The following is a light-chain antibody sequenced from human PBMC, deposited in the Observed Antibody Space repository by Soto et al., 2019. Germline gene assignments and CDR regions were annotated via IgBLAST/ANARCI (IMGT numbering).Light chain of an antibody. Sequence: QSALTQPASVSGSPGQSITISCTGTSSDVGGYNYVSWYQQHPGKAPKLMISEVSRRPSGVPERFSGSKSGNTASLTVSGLQADDEAHYYCSSYAGSKNFVFGTGTKVIVL. CDR3: SSYAGSKNFV. CDR1: SSDVGGYNY. V-gene: IGLV2-8*01. J-gene: IGLJ1*01. CDR2: EVS.